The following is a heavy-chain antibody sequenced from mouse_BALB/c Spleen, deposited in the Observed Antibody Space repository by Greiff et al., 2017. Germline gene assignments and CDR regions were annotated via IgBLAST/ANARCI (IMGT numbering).Heavy chain of an antibody. CDR3: AREGYPWFAY. D-gene: IGHD2-2*01. V-gene: IGHV3-6*02. Sequence: EVQVVESGPGLVKPSQSLSLTCSVTGYSITSGYYWNWIRQFPGNKLEWMGYISYDGSNNYNPSLKNRISITRDTSKNQFFLKLNSVTTEDTATYYCAREGYPWFAYWGQGTLVTVSA. CDR1: GYSITSGYY. CDR2: ISYDGSN. J-gene: IGHJ3*01.